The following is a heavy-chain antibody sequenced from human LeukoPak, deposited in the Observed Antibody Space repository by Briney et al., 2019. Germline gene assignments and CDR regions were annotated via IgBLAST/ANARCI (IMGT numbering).Heavy chain of an antibody. Sequence: AGGPLRPSCAASGFTFSSYWMHWVRQAPGKGLVWVSRINSDGSSTSYADSVKGRFTISRDNAKNTLYLQMNSLRAEDTAVYYCARGAAAGDFDYWGQGTLVTVSS. J-gene: IGHJ4*02. CDR2: INSDGSST. V-gene: IGHV3-74*01. CDR3: ARGAAAGDFDY. D-gene: IGHD6-13*01. CDR1: GFTFSSYW.